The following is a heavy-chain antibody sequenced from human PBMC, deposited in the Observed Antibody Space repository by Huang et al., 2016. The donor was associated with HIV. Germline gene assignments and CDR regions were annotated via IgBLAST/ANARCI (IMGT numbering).Heavy chain of an antibody. V-gene: IGHV1-24*01. CDR3: ATEGLWGEGNTLDY. D-gene: IGHD3-10*01. CDR1: GDNLTETS. Sequence: QVQLTQSGAEVKKPGASVKVSCKISGDNLTETSMHWVRQAPGKGLEWMGSCNPEEGDRVYAQRFQGGVTMTEDTTTDTAYLELSSLGSEDTAVYYCATEGLWGEGNTLDYWGQGTLVTVSS. J-gene: IGHJ4*02. CDR2: CNPEEGDR.